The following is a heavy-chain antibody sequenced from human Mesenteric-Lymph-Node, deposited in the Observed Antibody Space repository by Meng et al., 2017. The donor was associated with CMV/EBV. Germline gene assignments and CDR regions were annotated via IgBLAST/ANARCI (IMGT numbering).Heavy chain of an antibody. Sequence: SCAAAACSFSNTWRNWVDQAPGKGLGWVGRIKVKTDGVTTDYAAPVPGRFTLSRDDSPNTLYLQLSCLQTEAPSLYYFSPVPKVIGCGQGTLVTVSS. CDR2: IKVKTDGVTT. D-gene: IGHD3-10*01. V-gene: IGHV3-15*07. J-gene: IGHJ4*02. CDR3: SPVPKVIG. CDR1: ACSFSNTW.